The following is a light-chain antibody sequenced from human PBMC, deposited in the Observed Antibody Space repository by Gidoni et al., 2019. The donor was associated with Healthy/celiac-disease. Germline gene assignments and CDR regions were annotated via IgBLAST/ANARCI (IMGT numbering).Light chain of an antibody. CDR1: QSVSSY. V-gene: IGKV3-11*01. Sequence: EVVLTQSPATLSLSQGESAALSCRASQSVSSYLAWYQQKPGQAPRLLIYDASNRATGIPARFSGSGSGIDFTLTISSLEPEDFAVYYCQQRSNWPPALTCGGGTKVEIK. CDR3: QQRSNWPPALT. J-gene: IGKJ4*01. CDR2: DAS.